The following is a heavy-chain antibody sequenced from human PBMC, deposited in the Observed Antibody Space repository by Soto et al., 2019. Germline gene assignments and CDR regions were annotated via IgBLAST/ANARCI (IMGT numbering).Heavy chain of an antibody. CDR3: VRLLDTVDVLTGRSGYNAY. V-gene: IGHV1-8*01. CDR1: GYTFTNYD. CDR2: MNPNSGNT. Sequence: ASVKVSCKASGYTFTNYDINWVRHATGQGLEWMGWMNPNSGNTGYAQKFQGRVTMTRDTSINTAYMELSSLRSEETAVYYCVRLLDTVDVLTGRSGYNAYWGEGSLVTVSS. D-gene: IGHD3-9*01. J-gene: IGHJ1*01.